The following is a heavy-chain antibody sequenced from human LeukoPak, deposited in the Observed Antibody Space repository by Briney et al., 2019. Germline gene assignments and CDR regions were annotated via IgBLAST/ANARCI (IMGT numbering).Heavy chain of an antibody. D-gene: IGHD2-15*01. CDR3: ARVGMQLPLFDY. J-gene: IGHJ4*02. CDR2: INPSGGST. Sequence: GASVKVSCKASGGTFSSYAISWVRQAPGQGLEWMGIINPSGGSTSYAQKFQGRVTVTRDTSTSTVYMELSSLRSEDTAVYYCARVGMQLPLFDYWGQGTLVTVSS. V-gene: IGHV1-46*01. CDR1: GGTFSSYA.